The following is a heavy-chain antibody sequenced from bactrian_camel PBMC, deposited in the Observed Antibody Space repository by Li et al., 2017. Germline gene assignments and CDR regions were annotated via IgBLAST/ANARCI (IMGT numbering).Heavy chain of an antibody. Sequence: MAWLRQAPGKEREGVAAIDSDGSASYAESVRRRVTISSDNAKNTQYLRMDNLKPNDTAMSYCSSSLCPSVPSSVFFFNDTATTEIYT. V-gene: IGHV3S55*01. CDR2: IDSDGSA. D-gene: IGHD2*01.